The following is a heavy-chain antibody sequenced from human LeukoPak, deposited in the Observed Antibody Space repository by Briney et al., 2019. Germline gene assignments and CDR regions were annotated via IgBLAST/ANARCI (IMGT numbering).Heavy chain of an antibody. V-gene: IGHV3-20*01. D-gene: IGHD3-3*01. CDR2: INWNGGST. J-gene: IGHJ3*02. Sequence: GGYLRRSCAASGFTFDDYGMSWVRQAPGKGLEWVSGINWNGGSTGYADYVKGRFTIARDNAKNSLYMQMNSLRAEDTALYHCARPSGYSRREDAFDIWGQGTMVTVSS. CDR1: GFTFDDYG. CDR3: ARPSGYSRREDAFDI.